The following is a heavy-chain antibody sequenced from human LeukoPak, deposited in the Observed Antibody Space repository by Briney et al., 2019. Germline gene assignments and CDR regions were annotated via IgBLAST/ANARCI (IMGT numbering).Heavy chain of an antibody. V-gene: IGHV1-69*13. CDR1: GGTFSSYA. D-gene: IGHD2-2*01. CDR2: IIPIFGTA. Sequence: SVKVSCKASGGTFSSYAISWVRQAPGQGLEWMGGIIPIFGTANYAQKFQGRVTITADESTSTAYMELSSLRSEDTAVYYCARGGRYCSSTSCYNWFDPWGQGTLVTVSS. CDR3: ARGGRYCSSTSCYNWFDP. J-gene: IGHJ5*02.